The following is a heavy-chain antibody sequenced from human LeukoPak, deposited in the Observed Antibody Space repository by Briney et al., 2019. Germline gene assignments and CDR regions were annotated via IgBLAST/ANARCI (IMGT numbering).Heavy chain of an antibody. V-gene: IGHV1-18*01. Sequence: GASVKVSCKASGYTFTSYGISWVRQAPGQGLEWMGWISAYNGNTNYAQKLQGRVTMTTDTSTSTAYMELRSLRSDDTAVYYCARDKAIVVVTVLFDYWGQGTLVTVSS. CDR3: ARDKAIVVVTVLFDY. J-gene: IGHJ4*02. CDR1: GYTFTSYG. D-gene: IGHD2-21*02. CDR2: ISAYNGNT.